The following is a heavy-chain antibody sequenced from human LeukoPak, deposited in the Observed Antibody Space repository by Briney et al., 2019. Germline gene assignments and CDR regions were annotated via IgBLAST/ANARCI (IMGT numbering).Heavy chain of an antibody. Sequence: SETLSLTCAVYGGSFSGYYWSWIRQPPGKGLEWIGEINYTGSTNYNPSPKSRVTISVDTSKNQFSLKLSSVTAADTAVYYCARGARPFRYYYDSSGYYPPWGQGTLVTVSS. D-gene: IGHD3-22*01. CDR1: GGSFSGYY. CDR2: INYTGST. J-gene: IGHJ5*02. CDR3: ARGARPFRYYYDSSGYYPP. V-gene: IGHV4-34*01.